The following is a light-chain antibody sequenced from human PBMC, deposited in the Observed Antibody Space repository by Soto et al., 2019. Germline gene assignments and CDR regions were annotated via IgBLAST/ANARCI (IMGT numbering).Light chain of an antibody. V-gene: IGKV1-27*01. CDR2: AAS. J-gene: IGKJ1*01. CDR1: QGMIDD. CDR3: QTYNTAPQT. Sequence: DIQMTQSPSSLSASVGDRVTITCRASQGMIDDVVWFQQKQGKATKLPIYAASTLQSGVPSRLSGSGSGTDFTLTNSSVEPEDVATYYWQTYNTAPQTFGQGTKVEIK.